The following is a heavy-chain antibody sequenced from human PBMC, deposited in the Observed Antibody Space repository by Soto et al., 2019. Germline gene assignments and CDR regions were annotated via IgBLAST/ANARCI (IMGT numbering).Heavy chain of an antibody. J-gene: IGHJ4*02. CDR2: TYFRSEWYH. Sequence: PSQTLSLTCAISGDRVSSDSAAWSWIRQSPLRGLEWQGRTYFRSEWYHDYAVSVKSRLIINADTSENQFSLHLNSVTPEDTAVYYCARDGSSSGWYDYWGQGILVTVSS. CDR1: GDRVSSDSAA. D-gene: IGHD6-19*01. CDR3: ARDGSSSGWYDY. V-gene: IGHV6-1*01.